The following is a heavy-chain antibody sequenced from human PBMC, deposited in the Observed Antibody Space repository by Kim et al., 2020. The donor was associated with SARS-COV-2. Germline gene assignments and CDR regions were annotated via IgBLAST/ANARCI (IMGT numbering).Heavy chain of an antibody. CDR3: VRDWGFDY. CDR1: GFTFSRYA. CDR2: ISYDGSNK. Sequence: GGSLRLSCAASGFTFSRYAMHWVRQAPGKGLEWVAVISYDGSNKYYIDSVKGRFTISRDNSKNALFLQMDSLRAEETAVYYCVRDWGFDYWGQGILVSGS. J-gene: IGHJ4*02. D-gene: IGHD3-16*01. V-gene: IGHV3-30-3*01.